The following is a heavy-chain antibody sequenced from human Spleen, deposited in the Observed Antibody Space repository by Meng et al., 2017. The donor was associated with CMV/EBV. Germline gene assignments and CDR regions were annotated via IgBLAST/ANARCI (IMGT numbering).Heavy chain of an antibody. CDR2: ISGYNGNT. Sequence: ASVKVSCKASGYTFTSYGISWVRQAPGQGLEWVGWISGYNGNTNYAQTFQGRVTMTTDTSTSTAYMELRTLTSDDTAVYYCASNSGGELIIAARAYYYGMDVWGQGTTVTVSS. V-gene: IGHV1-18*01. CDR1: GYTFTSYG. CDR3: ASNSGGELIIAARAYYYGMDV. J-gene: IGHJ6*02. D-gene: IGHD6-6*01.